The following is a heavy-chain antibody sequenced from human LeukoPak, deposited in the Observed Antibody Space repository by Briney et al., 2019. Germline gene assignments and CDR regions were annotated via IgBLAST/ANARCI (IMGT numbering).Heavy chain of an antibody. J-gene: IGHJ4*02. CDR3: ARDYGGNSGDFDY. Sequence: SRLNGDGRDTTYADSVKVRFTISRDNAKNTLFLEMNNLRAKDTAVYYCARDYGGNSGDFDYWGQGTLVTVSS. CDR2: LNGDGRDT. D-gene: IGHD4-23*01. V-gene: IGHV3-74*01.